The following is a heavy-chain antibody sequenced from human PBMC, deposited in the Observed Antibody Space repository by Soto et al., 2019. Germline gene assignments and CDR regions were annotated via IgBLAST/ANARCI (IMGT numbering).Heavy chain of an antibody. CDR1: GQAVNGYT. J-gene: IGHJ5*02. CDR2: NNHTGGT. D-gene: IGHD3-3*01. CDR3: ATRITVFGLLIPPFDP. Sequence: PSATLSVTCAPYGQAVNGYTWNRIRQAPPQRLVWIGENNHTGGTPYNPPLKNRVTISVDTSKNQFSLRLSSVTAADTAIYYCATRITVFGLLIPPFDPWGQGTQVTVS. V-gene: IGHV4-34*01.